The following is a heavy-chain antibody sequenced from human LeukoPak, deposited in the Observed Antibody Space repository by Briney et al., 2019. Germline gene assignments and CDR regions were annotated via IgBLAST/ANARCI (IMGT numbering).Heavy chain of an antibody. D-gene: IGHD6-6*01. Sequence: GASVKVSCKASGGTFSSYAISWVRQAPGQGLEWMGGIIPIFGTANYAQKFQGRVTITTDESTSTAYMELSSLRSEDTAVYYCAQNNSSSSDYYYYYMDVWGKGTTVTVSS. V-gene: IGHV1-69*05. J-gene: IGHJ6*03. CDR2: IIPIFGTA. CDR1: GGTFSSYA. CDR3: AQNNSSSSDYYYYYMDV.